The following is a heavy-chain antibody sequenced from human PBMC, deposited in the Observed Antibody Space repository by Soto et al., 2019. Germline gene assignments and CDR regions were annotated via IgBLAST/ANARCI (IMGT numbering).Heavy chain of an antibody. J-gene: IGHJ2*01. CDR2: IYHSGSI. D-gene: IGHD2-21*02. CDR1: GDSISSRNC. CDR3: ARTLNCGGDCRRYFDL. V-gene: IGHV4-4*02. Sequence: QVQLQESGPGLVKPSGTLSLTCAVSGDSISSRNCWSWVRQPPGKGLEWIGEIYHSGSIKYNPSLKNRVTISVDKSKNQFSLNLSSVTAADTAVYYCARTLNCGGDCRRYFDLWGRGTLVTVSS.